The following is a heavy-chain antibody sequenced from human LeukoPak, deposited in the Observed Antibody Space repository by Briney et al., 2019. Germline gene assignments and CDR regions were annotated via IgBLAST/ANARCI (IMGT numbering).Heavy chain of an antibody. V-gene: IGHV3-23*01. J-gene: IGHJ4*02. Sequence: GALRLSCAAPGFTFSSYAMSWVRQAPGKGLEWVSTISGSGGSTYYADSVKGRFTISRDDSKNTLYLQMNSLRAEDTAVYYCAKDPKLSPYDILTGFSDWWGQGTLVTVSS. CDR1: GFTFSSYA. CDR3: AKDPKLSPYDILTGFSDW. D-gene: IGHD3-9*01. CDR2: ISGSGGST.